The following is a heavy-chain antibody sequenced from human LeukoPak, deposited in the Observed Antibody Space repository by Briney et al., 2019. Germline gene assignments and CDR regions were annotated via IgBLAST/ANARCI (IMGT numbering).Heavy chain of an antibody. CDR2: INPSGGST. Sequence: ASVKVSCTASGYTFTVYYMHWVRQAPGQGLEWMGIINPSGGSTSYAQKFQGRVTMTRDTSTSTVYMELSSLRSEDTAVYYCARDHYYYGSGSYYNPLGYWGQGTLVTVSS. CDR1: GYTFTVYY. V-gene: IGHV1-46*01. J-gene: IGHJ4*02. CDR3: ARDHYYYGSGSYYNPLGY. D-gene: IGHD3-10*01.